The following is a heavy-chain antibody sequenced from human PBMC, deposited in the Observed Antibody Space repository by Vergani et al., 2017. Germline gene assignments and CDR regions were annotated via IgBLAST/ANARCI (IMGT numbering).Heavy chain of an antibody. Sequence: QLQLQESGPGLVKPSETLSLTCTVSGGSISSSSYYWGWIRQPPGKGLEWIGSIYYSGSTYYNPSLKSRVTISVDTSTNQFSLKLSYVTAEDTAVYYCARRRADSSGWYSFFDYWGQGTLVTVSS. J-gene: IGHJ4*02. CDR1: GGSISSSSYY. V-gene: IGHV4-39*01. CDR2: IYYSGST. D-gene: IGHD6-19*01. CDR3: ARRRADSSGWYSFFDY.